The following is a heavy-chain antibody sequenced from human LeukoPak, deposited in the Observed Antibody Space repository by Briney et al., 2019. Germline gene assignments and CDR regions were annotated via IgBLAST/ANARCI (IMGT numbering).Heavy chain of an antibody. V-gene: IGHV4-59*01. CDR2: IYYSGSN. D-gene: IGHD3-16*01. J-gene: IGHJ4*02. CDR3: ARVDDYVWGSLGY. CDR1: GGSISSYY. Sequence: SETLSLTCTVSGGSISSYYWSWIRQPPGKGLGWIGYIYYSGSNNYNPSLKSRVTISVDTSKNQFSLKLSSVTAADTAVYYCARVDDYVWGSLGYWGQGTLVTVSS.